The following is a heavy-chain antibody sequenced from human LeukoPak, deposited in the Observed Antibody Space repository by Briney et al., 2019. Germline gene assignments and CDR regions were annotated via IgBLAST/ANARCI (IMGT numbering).Heavy chain of an antibody. D-gene: IGHD6-19*01. J-gene: IGHJ6*03. CDR2: IIPIFGTA. Sequence: GASVKVSCKASGYTFTNYYIHWVRQAPGQGLEWMGGIIPIFGTANYAQKFQGRVTITADKSTSTAYMELSSLRSEDTAVYYCARGLSSGWTHYYYYYMDVWGKGTTVTVS. V-gene: IGHV1-69*06. CDR3: ARGLSSGWTHYYYYYMDV. CDR1: GYTFTNYY.